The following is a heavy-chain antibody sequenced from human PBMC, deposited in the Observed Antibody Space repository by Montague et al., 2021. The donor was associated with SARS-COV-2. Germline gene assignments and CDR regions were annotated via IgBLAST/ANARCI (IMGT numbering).Heavy chain of an antibody. J-gene: IGHJ4*02. V-gene: IGHV4-4*09. Sequence: SETLSLTCTVSSGSLSNYYWSWIRQSPDKGLEWIGYMYETGNMIYNPSLRSRVSISADTSKSQFSLRLTSVTAADSARYYCARNIAYWGQGVLVTV. CDR2: MYETGNM. CDR1: SGSLSNYY. CDR3: ARNIAY. D-gene: IGHD5-12*01.